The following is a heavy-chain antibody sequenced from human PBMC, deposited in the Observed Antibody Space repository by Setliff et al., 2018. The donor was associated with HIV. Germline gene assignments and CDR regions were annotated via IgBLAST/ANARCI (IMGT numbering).Heavy chain of an antibody. J-gene: IGHJ4*02. V-gene: IGHV3-30*02. CDR1: GFTFSSYG. CDR3: AKDGHRRSDYSNYDDY. Sequence: GGSLRLSCAASGFTFSSYGMHWVRQAPGKGLEWVTFIRYDGSDKYYADSVKGRFTISRDNSKNTLYLQMNSLRAEDTALYFCAKDGHRRSDYSNYDDYWGQGTLVTVSS. D-gene: IGHD4-4*01. CDR2: IRYDGSDK.